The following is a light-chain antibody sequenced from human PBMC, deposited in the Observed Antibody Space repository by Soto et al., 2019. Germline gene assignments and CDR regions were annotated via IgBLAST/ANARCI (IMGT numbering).Light chain of an antibody. CDR3: QQSYSTPIT. J-gene: IGKJ5*01. CDR1: QSINSY. CDR2: AAS. V-gene: IGKV1-39*01. Sequence: MKQSPSTLSANVGDRVTITCRASQSINSYLNWYQQEPGKAPKFLIYAASSLQSGVPSRFSGSGSGTDFTLTISSLQPEDFATYYCQQSYSTPITFGRGTRLEI.